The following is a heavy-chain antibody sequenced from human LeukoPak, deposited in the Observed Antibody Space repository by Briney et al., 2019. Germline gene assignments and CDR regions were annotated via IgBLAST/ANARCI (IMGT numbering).Heavy chain of an antibody. CDR1: GSSFTSYW. CDR3: ARHHTFGIAAAGDY. CDR2: IYPGDSDT. V-gene: IGHV5-51*01. J-gene: IGHJ4*02. Sequence: KCGASLQISCKGSGSSFTSYWIGWVRPLPGKGLEWMGIIYPGDSDTRYSPSFQGQVTISADKSISTAYLQWSSLKASDTAMYYCARHHTFGIAAAGDYWGQGTLVTVSS. D-gene: IGHD6-13*01.